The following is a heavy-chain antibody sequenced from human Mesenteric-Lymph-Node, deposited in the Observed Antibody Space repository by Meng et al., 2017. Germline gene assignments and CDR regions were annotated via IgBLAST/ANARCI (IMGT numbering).Heavy chain of an antibody. CDR3: ARVSGYDYHYYYYGMDV. V-gene: IGHV3-20*04. Sequence: GESLKISCAASGFTFDDYGMSWVRQAPGKGLEWVSGINWNGGSTGYADSVKGRFTISRDNAKNSLYLQMNSLRAEDTALYYCARVSGYDYHYYYYGMDVWGQGTTVTVSS. D-gene: IGHD5-12*01. J-gene: IGHJ6*02. CDR2: INWNGGST. CDR1: GFTFDDYG.